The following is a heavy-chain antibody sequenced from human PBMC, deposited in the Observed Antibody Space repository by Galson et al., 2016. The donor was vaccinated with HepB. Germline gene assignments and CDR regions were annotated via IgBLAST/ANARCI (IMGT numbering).Heavy chain of an antibody. CDR1: GFTFSRYE. V-gene: IGHV3-48*03. CDR2: ITNSASAM. J-gene: IGHJ6*02. Sequence: SLRLSCAASGFTFSRYEMSWVRQAPGKGLEWVSYITNSASAMYYADSVQGRFTISRDNAKNSLYLQMNSLRAEDTAVYYCARALGAASYYYYGLDVWGQGTTVTVSS. CDR3: ARALGAASYYYYGLDV. D-gene: IGHD6-13*01.